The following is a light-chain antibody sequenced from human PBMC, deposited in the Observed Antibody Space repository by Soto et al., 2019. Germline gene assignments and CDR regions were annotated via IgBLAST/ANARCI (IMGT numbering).Light chain of an antibody. V-gene: IGKV1-5*01. J-gene: IGKJ2*01. CDR3: QQCNSYSST. CDR1: QSISSW. Sequence: DIQMTQSPSTLSASVGDRVTITCRASQSISSWLAWYQQKPGKAPKLLIYDASSLESGVPSRFSGSRSGTEFTLTISSLQPDDFATYCCQQCNSYSSTFGQGTKLEIK. CDR2: DAS.